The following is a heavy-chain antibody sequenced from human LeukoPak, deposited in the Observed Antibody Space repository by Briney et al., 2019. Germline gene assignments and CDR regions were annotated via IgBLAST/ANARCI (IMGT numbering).Heavy chain of an antibody. J-gene: IGHJ4*02. CDR3: ARTYDHVDY. CDR1: GGSISGYY. D-gene: IGHD3-22*01. V-gene: IGHV4-59*01. CDR2: IYYSGST. Sequence: SETLSLTCTVSGGSISGYYWGWIRQPPGKGLEWIGYIYYSGSTNYNPSLKSRVTISVDTSKNQFSLKLSSVTAADTAVYYCARTYDHVDYWGQGTLVTVSS.